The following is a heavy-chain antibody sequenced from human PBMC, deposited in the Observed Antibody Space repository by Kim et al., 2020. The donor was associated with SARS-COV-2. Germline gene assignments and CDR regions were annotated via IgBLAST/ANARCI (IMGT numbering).Heavy chain of an antibody. CDR3: AGHNWDSRIAY. CDR1: GDSISNTIYY. D-gene: IGHD1-7*01. J-gene: IGHJ4*02. Sequence: SETLSLTCTVSGDSISNTIYYWGWIRQPPGQGLDWIATFYSGSTIYYDPSFKSRVTISVDTSKNQFSLKLNSVTAADTAVYYCAGHNWDSRIAYWGQGTLVAVSS. CDR2: FYSGSTI. V-gene: IGHV4-39*01.